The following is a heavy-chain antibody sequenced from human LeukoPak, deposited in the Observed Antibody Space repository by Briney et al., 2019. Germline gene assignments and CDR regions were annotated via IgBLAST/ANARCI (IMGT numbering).Heavy chain of an antibody. D-gene: IGHD5-24*01. CDR2: INHSGST. CDR3: ARTVEMATITYWYFDL. J-gene: IGHJ2*01. V-gene: IGHV4-34*01. Sequence: SETLSLTCAVYGGSFSGYYWSWIRQPPGKGLEWLGEINHSGSTIYNPSLKSRVTISVDTSKNQFSLKLSSVTAADTAVYYCARTVEMATITYWYFDLWGRGTLVTVSS. CDR1: GGSFSGYY.